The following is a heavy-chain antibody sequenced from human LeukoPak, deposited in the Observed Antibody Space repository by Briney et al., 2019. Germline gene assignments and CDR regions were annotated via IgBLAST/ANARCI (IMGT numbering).Heavy chain of an antibody. CDR1: GDSVSSNSAA. D-gene: IGHD3-10*01. CDR2: TYYRSKWYN. J-gene: IGHJ4*02. CDR3: ARGYYGSGSYSPFFDY. Sequence: SQTLSLTCAISGDSVSSNSAARNWIRQSPSRGLEWLGRTYYRSKWYNDYAVSVKSRITINADTSKNQFSLHLNSVTPEDTAVYYCARGYYGSGSYSPFFDYWGQGTLVTVSS. V-gene: IGHV6-1*01.